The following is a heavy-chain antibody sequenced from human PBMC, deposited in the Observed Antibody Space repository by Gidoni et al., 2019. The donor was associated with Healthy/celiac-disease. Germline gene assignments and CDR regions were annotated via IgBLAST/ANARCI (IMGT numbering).Heavy chain of an antibody. D-gene: IGHD6-25*01. CDR2: SRSKANSYAT. J-gene: IGHJ4*02. CDR1: GFTFSGSA. V-gene: IGHV3-73*01. Sequence: VQLVESGGGLVQPGGSLKLSCAASGFTFSGSAMHWVRQASGKGLEWVCRSRSKANSYATAYAASVKGRFTSSRDDSKNTAYLQMNSLKTEDTAVYYCRSAAAFGDDYWGQGSLVTVSS. CDR3: RSAAAFGDDY.